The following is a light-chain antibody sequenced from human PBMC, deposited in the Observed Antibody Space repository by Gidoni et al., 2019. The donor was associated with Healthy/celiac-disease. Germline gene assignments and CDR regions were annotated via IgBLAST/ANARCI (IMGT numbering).Light chain of an antibody. CDR1: SSTIGAGYD. J-gene: IGLJ2*01. V-gene: IGLV1-40*01. CDR3: QSYDSSLSGSGVV. CDR2: GNS. Sequence: HSVLSQPPSLSVAPGLRVTISCTGSSSTIGAGYDVHWYQQLPGTDPKLPIYGNSNRPAGDPDRFSGSKSGTSASLAITGLQAEDEADYYCQSYDSSLSGSGVVFGGGTKLTVL.